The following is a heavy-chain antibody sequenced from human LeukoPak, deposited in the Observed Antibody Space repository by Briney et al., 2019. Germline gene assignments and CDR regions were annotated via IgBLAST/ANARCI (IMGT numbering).Heavy chain of an antibody. CDR2: IYYSGST. D-gene: IGHD3-22*01. Sequence: SETLSLTCTVSGGSISSSSYYWGWIRQPPGNGLEGIGSIYYSGSTYYNPSLKSRVTISVDTSKNQFSLKLSSVTAADTAVYYCCTMITYYDSNDYWGQGTLVTVSS. J-gene: IGHJ4*02. CDR1: GGSISSSSYY. CDR3: CTMITYYDSNDY. V-gene: IGHV4-39*01.